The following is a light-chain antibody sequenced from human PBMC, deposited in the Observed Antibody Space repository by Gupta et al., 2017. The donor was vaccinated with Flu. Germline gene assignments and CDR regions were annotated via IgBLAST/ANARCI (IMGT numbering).Light chain of an antibody. CDR1: RTNIGSNI. Sequence: QSVLAQPPSASGTPGQRVTISCSGSRTNIGSNIVNWYQQFPGTAPKLLIYSNNQRPSGVPDRVSGSKSGASAALAISGLQSEDEAEYYCATWDDGLGGSFVFGTGTKVTVL. J-gene: IGLJ1*01. CDR3: ATWDDGLGGSFV. V-gene: IGLV1-44*01. CDR2: SNN.